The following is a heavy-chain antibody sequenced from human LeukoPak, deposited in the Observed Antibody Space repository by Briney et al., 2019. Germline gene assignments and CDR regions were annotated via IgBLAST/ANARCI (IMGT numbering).Heavy chain of an antibody. Sequence: PSETLSLTCTVPGGSISSYYWSWIRQPPGKGLEWIGYIYYSGSSNYNPSLKSRVTISVDTSKNQFSLKLSSVTAADTAVYYCANVRGTVWFDPWGQGTLVTVSS. V-gene: IGHV4-59*08. CDR1: GGSISSYY. CDR2: IYYSGSS. D-gene: IGHD3-10*02. CDR3: ANVRGTVWFDP. J-gene: IGHJ5*02.